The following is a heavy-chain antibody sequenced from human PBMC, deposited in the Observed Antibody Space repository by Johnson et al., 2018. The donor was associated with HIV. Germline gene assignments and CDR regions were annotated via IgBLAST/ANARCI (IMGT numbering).Heavy chain of an antibody. Sequence: VQLVESGGGLIQPGGSLRLSCAASGFSVTNTSVSWVRQAPGKGLEWVSVIYSGGGTSSADSVKGLFTISRDNAKKSLYLQMNSLRAEDTAVYYCARDPLYNIYAFDIWGQGTMVTVSS. J-gene: IGHJ3*02. V-gene: IGHV3-53*01. CDR3: ARDPLYNIYAFDI. D-gene: IGHD1-14*01. CDR1: GFSVTNTS. CDR2: IYSGGGT.